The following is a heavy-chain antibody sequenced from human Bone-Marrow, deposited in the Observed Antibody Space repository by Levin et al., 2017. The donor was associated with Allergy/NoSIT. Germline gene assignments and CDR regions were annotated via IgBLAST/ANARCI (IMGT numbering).Heavy chain of an antibody. CDR2: INHYGTA. Sequence: SETLSLTCAVYGESFSGYYWTWIRQSPGKGLEWIGEINHYGTATYNPSLKSGVTISVDTSKNQFSLKLNSLTAADTAVYYCARGHSVLDTKYYYYYSHMDVWGRGTTVIVSS. CDR1: GESFSGYY. J-gene: IGHJ6*03. V-gene: IGHV4-34*01. D-gene: IGHD5/OR15-5a*01. CDR3: ARGHSVLDTKYYYYYSHMDV.